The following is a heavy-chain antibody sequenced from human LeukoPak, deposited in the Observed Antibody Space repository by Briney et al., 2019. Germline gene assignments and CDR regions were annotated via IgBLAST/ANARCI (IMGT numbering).Heavy chain of an antibody. CDR3: ARDQPRREGFDY. D-gene: IGHD2-2*01. Sequence: PGGSLRLSCAASGFTFSSYGIHWVRQAPGKGLEWVAVIWYDGSNKYYADSVKGRFTISRDNSKNTLYLQMNSLRAEDTAVYYCARDQPRREGFDYWGQGTLVTVSS. J-gene: IGHJ4*02. CDR1: GFTFSSYG. V-gene: IGHV3-33*01. CDR2: IWYDGSNK.